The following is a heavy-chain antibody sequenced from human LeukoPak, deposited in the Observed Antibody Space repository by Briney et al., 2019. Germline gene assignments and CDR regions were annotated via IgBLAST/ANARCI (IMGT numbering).Heavy chain of an antibody. CDR2: ISYIGTT. CDR1: GDSFSSHY. D-gene: IGHD4-17*01. V-gene: IGHV4-59*11. CDR3: ARDLVTVTRGFDI. Sequence: SETLSLTCAVSGDSFSSHYWTWIRQPPGRGLEGVGYISYIGTTNYNPSLKSRVTISIDTSKNQFSLKLSSVTTADTAVYYCARDLVTVTRGFDIWGLGTMVSVSS. J-gene: IGHJ3*02.